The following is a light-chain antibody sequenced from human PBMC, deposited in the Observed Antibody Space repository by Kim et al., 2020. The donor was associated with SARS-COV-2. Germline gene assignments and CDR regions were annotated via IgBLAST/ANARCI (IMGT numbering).Light chain of an antibody. CDR3: NSRDSNDNVV. Sequence: SSERTQDPAVSVALGQTVRITCQGDSLRSYYATWYQQKPGQAPILVIYGKNNRPSGIPDRFSGSSSGNTASLTITGIQAGDEADYYCNSRDSNDNVVFGGGTQLTVL. V-gene: IGLV3-19*01. J-gene: IGLJ2*01. CDR1: SLRSYY. CDR2: GKN.